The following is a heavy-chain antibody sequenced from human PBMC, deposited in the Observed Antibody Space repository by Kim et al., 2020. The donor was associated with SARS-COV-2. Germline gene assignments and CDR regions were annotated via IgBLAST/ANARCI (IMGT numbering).Heavy chain of an antibody. CDR3: ARHSSEKTPSDAFDI. V-gene: IGHV4-39*01. CDR2: IYYSGST. J-gene: IGHJ3*02. D-gene: IGHD2-15*01. CDR1: GGSISSSSYY. Sequence: SETLSLTFTVSGGSISSSSYYWGWIRQPPGKGLEWIGSIYYSGSTYYNPSLKSRVTISVDTSKNQFSLKLSSVTAADTAVYYCARHSSEKTPSDAFDIWGQGTMVTVSS.